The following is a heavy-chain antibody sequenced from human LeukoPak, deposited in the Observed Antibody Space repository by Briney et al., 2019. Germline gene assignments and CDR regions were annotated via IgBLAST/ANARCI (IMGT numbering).Heavy chain of an antibody. CDR2: IYYSGST. CDR3: ARWLREMYYFDY. J-gene: IGHJ4*02. Sequence: WIGSIYYSGSTYYNPSLKSRVTISVDTSKNQFSLKLSSVTAADTAVYYCARWLREMYYFDYWGQGTLVTVPS. D-gene: IGHD5-12*01. V-gene: IGHV4-39*01.